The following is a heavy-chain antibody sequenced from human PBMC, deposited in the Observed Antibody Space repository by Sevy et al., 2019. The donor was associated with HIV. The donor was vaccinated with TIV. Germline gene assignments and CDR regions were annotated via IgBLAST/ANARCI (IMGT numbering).Heavy chain of an antibody. Sequence: GGSLRLSCTASGFTFGDYTMSWVRQAPGKGLEWVSFIRSKAYGGTTQYSASVKGRFTISRDESKSIAYLQMNSLRTEDTAVYYCTRVEGATDWGMDVWGQGTTVTVSS. D-gene: IGHD1-26*01. V-gene: IGHV3-49*04. CDR2: IRSKAYGGTT. CDR3: TRVEGATDWGMDV. CDR1: GFTFGDYT. J-gene: IGHJ6*02.